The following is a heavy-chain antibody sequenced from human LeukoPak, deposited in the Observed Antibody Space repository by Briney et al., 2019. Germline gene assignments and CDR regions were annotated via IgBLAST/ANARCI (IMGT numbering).Heavy chain of an antibody. V-gene: IGHV3-30*02. Sequence: GGSLRLSCAASGFTFSSYGMHWVRQAPGKGLEWVAFIRYDGSNKYYADSVMGRFTISRDNSKNTLYLQMNSLRAEDTAVYYCAKDLPSYDFWSGSMYWGQGTLVTVSS. CDR3: AKDLPSYDFWSGSMY. CDR1: GFTFSSYG. D-gene: IGHD3-3*01. J-gene: IGHJ4*02. CDR2: IRYDGSNK.